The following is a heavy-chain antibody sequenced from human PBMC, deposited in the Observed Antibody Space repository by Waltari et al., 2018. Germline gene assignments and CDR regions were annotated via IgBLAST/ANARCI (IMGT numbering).Heavy chain of an antibody. J-gene: IGHJ4*02. CDR2: IYTSGGT. CDR1: GGPIGSNY. D-gene: IGHD2-2*01. CDR3: ARVGSSHWVSRFNL. V-gene: IGHV4-4*09. Sequence: QVQLQESGPGLVKPSETLSLTCTVSGGPIGSNYWSWMRQPPGKGLEWIGYIYTSGGTNYNPSLKSRVTISIDTSKNQFSLKLTSVTAADTAVYYCARVGSSHWVSRFNLWGRGTLVSVSS.